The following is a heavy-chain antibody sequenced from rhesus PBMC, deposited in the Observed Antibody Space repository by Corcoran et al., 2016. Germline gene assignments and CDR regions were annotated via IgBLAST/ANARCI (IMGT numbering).Heavy chain of an antibody. CDR3: ARSLRSFDY. V-gene: IGHV5-20*02. Sequence: EVQLVQSGAEVKRPGESLKISCKTSGYSFTSYGISWVRQMPGKGLEWMGAIDPSDSDTRYSPSFQGQVTISADKSISTAYLQWSSLKASDTATYYCARSLRSFDYWGQGVLVTVSS. CDR2: IDPSDSDT. D-gene: IGHD3-40*01. J-gene: IGHJ4*01. CDR1: GYSFTSYG.